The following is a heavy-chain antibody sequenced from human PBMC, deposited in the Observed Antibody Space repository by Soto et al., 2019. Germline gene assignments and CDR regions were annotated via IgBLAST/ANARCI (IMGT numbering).Heavy chain of an antibody. Sequence: QVQLLQSGAEVKKPGASVKVSCKASGYTFTNYGITWVRQAPGQGLEWMGWISAYNGDTHYTQRLQGRVTMTTDTSTSTDYMELRGLRSDDTAVYYCARVLRLVGYFYYYMDVWGKGTTVTVSS. J-gene: IGHJ6*03. V-gene: IGHV1-18*01. D-gene: IGHD6-6*01. CDR1: GYTFTNYG. CDR2: ISAYNGDT. CDR3: ARVLRLVGYFYYYMDV.